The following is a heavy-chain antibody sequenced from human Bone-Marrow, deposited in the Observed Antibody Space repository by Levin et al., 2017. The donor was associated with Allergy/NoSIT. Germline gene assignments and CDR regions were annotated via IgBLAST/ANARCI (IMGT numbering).Heavy chain of an antibody. Sequence: KASETLSLTCTVSGGSISSSSYYWGWIRQPPGKGLEWIGSIYYSGSTYYNPSLKSRVTISVDTSKNQFSLKLSSVTAADTAVYYCARQAWGILTYYYGMDVWGQGTTVTVSS. V-gene: IGHV4-39*01. CDR1: GGSISSSSYY. CDR3: ARQAWGILTYYYGMDV. J-gene: IGHJ6*02. D-gene: IGHD2-15*01. CDR2: IYYSGST.